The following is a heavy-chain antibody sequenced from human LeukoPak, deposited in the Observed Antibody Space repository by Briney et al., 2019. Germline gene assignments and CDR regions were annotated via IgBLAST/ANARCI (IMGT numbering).Heavy chain of an antibody. CDR2: IYYSWST. CDR3: ARGDSSGYPYFDY. D-gene: IGHD3-22*01. V-gene: IGHV4-61*01. CDR1: GGSLSSVSYC. Sequence: PSETLSLTCTVSGGSLSSVSYCLIWIRQPPGQGLEWIGYIYYSWSTNYNPSLKTRVTIPVDTSTNQVSLQLSSAPAAATGVYYCARGDSSGYPYFDYWGQGTLVTASS. J-gene: IGHJ4*02.